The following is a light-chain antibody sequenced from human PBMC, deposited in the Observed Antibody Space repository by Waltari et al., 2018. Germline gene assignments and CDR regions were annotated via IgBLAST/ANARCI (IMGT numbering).Light chain of an antibody. CDR3: QQNSNWPGT. V-gene: IGKV3D-15*01. CDR1: QRVSSR. Sequence: EIVMTQSPATLSLSPGERATLSCRASQRVSSRLAWYQQKPGQAPRLLIYGASSRASGIPDRFSGSGYGTEFTLTISSLEPEDVAVYYGQQNSNWPGTCGGGTKVEIK. CDR2: GAS. J-gene: IGKJ4*01.